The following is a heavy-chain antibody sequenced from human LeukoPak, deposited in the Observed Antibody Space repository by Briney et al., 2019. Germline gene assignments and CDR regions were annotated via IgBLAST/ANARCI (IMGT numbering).Heavy chain of an antibody. J-gene: IGHJ4*02. CDR2: IHYSGST. CDR1: GGSISSYY. CDR3: ARGPYSGYDPRGYYFDY. V-gene: IGHV4-59*01. Sequence: SETLSLTCTVSGGSISSYYWSWIRQPPEKGLEWIGYIHYSGSTSYNPSLKTRVTMSVDTSNDPFSLNVSSVTAADTAVYYCARGPYSGYDPRGYYFDYWGQGTLVTVSS. D-gene: IGHD5-12*01.